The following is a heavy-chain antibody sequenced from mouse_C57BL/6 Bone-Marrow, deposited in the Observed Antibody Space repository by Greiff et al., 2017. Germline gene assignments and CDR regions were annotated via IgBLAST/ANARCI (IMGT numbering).Heavy chain of an antibody. CDR2: ISSGGSDT. V-gene: IGHV5-6*03. Sequence: EVKLMESGGGLVKPGGSLKLSCAASGFTFSSYAMPWVRQTPDKRLEWVATISSGGSDTYYPDSVKGRFTISRDNAKNTLYLQMSILKSEYTAMYNCVRPRRLHFMDYWGQGTPVTVSS. CDR1: GFTFSSYA. CDR3: VRPRRLHFMDY. D-gene: IGHD2-10*01. J-gene: IGHJ4*01.